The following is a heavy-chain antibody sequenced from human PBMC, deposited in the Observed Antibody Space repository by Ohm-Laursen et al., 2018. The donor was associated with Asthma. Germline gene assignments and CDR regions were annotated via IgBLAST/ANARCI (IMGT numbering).Heavy chain of an antibody. V-gene: IGHV3-33*06. Sequence: SLRLSCTAFGFTFRSYAMHWVRQAPGKGLEWVAVIWYDGSNKYYGDSVKGRFTISRDNSNKMLDLEMNSLRAEDTAVYYCAKDHVGATDWYFDYWGQGTLVTVSS. CDR1: GFTFRSYA. J-gene: IGHJ4*02. D-gene: IGHD1-26*01. CDR2: IWYDGSNK. CDR3: AKDHVGATDWYFDY.